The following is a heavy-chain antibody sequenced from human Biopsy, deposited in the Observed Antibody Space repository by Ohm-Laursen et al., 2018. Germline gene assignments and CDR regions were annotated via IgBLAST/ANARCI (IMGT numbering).Heavy chain of an antibody. D-gene: IGHD6-19*01. J-gene: IGHJ2*01. V-gene: IGHV4-31*03. Sequence: SQTLSLTCSVSGASVKTSGYFWAWIRQRPGKGLEWIGYISYNERTHYNPSLTSRLALSIDTSNNRISLQLRSVSVADTAVYYCVREPKAGAAEAWYFDLWGRGSPVTVPS. CDR3: VREPKAGAAEAWYFDL. CDR2: ISYNERT. CDR1: GASVKTSGYF.